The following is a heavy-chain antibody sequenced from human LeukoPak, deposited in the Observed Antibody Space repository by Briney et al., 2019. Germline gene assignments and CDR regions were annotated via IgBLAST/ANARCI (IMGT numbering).Heavy chain of an antibody. V-gene: IGHV4-34*01. CDR3: AGGPGGTVFDWLLSDAFDI. D-gene: IGHD3-9*01. CDR2: INHSGST. J-gene: IGHJ3*02. CDR1: VGSFSGYY. Sequence: SETLSLSSALYVGSFSGYYWSSVRQPPGKGLGWVGEINHSGSTNYNPSLKSRVTISVDRSNNQFSLKLSSVTAADTAVYYCAGGPGGTVFDWLLSDAFDIWGEGTMVPVSS.